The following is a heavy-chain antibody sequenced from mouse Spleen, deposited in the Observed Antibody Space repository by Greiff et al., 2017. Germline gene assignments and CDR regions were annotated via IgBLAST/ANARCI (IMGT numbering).Heavy chain of an antibody. Sequence: VKLQESGPGLVKPSQSLFLTCSITGFPITSGYYWIWIRQSPGKPLEWMGYITHSGETFYNPSLQSPISITRETSKNQFFLQLNSVTTEDTAMYYCAGDTDHRGFAYWGQGTLVTVSA. V-gene: IGHV12-3*01. CDR1: GFPITSGYY. CDR2: ITHSGET. CDR3: AGDTDHRGFAY. J-gene: IGHJ3*01.